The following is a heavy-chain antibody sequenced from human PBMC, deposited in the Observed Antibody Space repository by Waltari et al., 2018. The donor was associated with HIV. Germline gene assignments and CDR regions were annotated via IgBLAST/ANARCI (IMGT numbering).Heavy chain of an antibody. D-gene: IGHD3-10*01. CDR1: TFTSYA. CDR2: INTNTGNP. Sequence: TFTSYAMNWVRQAPGQGLEWMGWINTNTGNPTYAQGFTGRFVFSLDTSVSTAYLQISSLKAEDTAVYYCARTMSGTGGVIGYYYYGMDVWGQGTTVTVSS. V-gene: IGHV7-4-1*02. J-gene: IGHJ6*02. CDR3: ARTMSGTGGVIGYYYYGMDV.